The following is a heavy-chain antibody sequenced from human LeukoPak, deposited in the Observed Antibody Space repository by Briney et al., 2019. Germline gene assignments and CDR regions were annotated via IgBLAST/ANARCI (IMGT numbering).Heavy chain of an antibody. V-gene: IGHV4-34*01. CDR1: GGSFSGYY. CDR3: ARVVYNWFDP. Sequence: PSETLSLTCAVYGGSFSGYYWSWTRQPPGKGLEWIGEINHSGSTNYNPSLKSRVTISVDTSKNQFSLKLSSVTAADTAVYYCARVVYNWFDPWGQGTLVTVSS. CDR2: INHSGST. J-gene: IGHJ5*02.